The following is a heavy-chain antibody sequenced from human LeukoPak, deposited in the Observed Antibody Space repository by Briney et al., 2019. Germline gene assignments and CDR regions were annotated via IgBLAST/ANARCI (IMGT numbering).Heavy chain of an antibody. V-gene: IGHV1-18*01. CDR2: ISAYNGNT. Sequence: GASVKVSCKASGGTFTSYGISWVRQAPGQGLEWMGWISAYNGNTNYAQKLQGRVTMTTDTSTSTAYMELRSLRSDDTAVYYCARGGPPYDSSGYRSPTLPHDAFDIWGQGTMVTVSS. CDR1: GGTFTSYG. CDR3: ARGGPPYDSSGYRSPTLPHDAFDI. J-gene: IGHJ3*02. D-gene: IGHD3-22*01.